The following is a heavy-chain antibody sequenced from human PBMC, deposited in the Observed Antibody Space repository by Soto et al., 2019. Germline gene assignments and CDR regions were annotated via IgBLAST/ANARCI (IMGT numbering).Heavy chain of an antibody. CDR1: GYTFTSYG. Sequence: QVQVVQSGAEVKKPGASVKVSCKASGYTFTSYGISWVRQAPGQGLEWMGWINGYNGNANYAQKFQGRLTVTTDISSSTVYMELTSLRSDDTAMYYSARDSGSGSSYHWFDPWGQGTLVTVAS. CDR3: ARDSGSGSSYHWFDP. J-gene: IGHJ5*02. V-gene: IGHV1-18*01. CDR2: INGYNGNA. D-gene: IGHD3-10*01.